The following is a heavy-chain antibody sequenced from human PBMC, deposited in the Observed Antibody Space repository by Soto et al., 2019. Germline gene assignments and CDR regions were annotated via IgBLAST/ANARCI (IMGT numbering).Heavy chain of an antibody. CDR3: ARVACSGGSCYSYYYYYYGMDV. CDR1: GGTFSSYA. J-gene: IGHJ6*02. CDR2: IIPIFGTA. D-gene: IGHD2-15*01. Sequence: PGPQVKVSCKASGGTFSSYAISCVRHSPGQGLEWMGGIIPIFGTANYAQKFQGRVTITADESTSTAYMELSSLRSEDTAVYYCARVACSGGSCYSYYYYYYGMDVWGQGTTVTVSS. V-gene: IGHV1-69*01.